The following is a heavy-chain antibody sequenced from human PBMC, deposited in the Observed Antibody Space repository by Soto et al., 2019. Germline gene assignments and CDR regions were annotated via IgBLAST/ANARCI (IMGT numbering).Heavy chain of an antibody. CDR3: ARGLRYSGMDV. J-gene: IGHJ6*02. V-gene: IGHV4-34*01. CDR1: RGCLDASS. Sequence: LSCAVQRGCLDASSWTWIRQPPGKGLEWIGEIDHSGSTTYNPSLKSRIIMSVDTSKNQFSLNVSSMTAADTAVYYCARGLRYSGMDVWVQGSTVT. CDR2: IDHSGST.